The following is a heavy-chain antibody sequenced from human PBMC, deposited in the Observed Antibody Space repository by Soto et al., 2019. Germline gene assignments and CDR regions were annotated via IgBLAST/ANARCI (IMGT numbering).Heavy chain of an antibody. Sequence: GGSLRLSCAASGFTFSSYGMHWVRQAPGKGLEWVAVISYDGSNKYYADSVKGRFTISRDNSKNTLYLQMNSLRAEDTAVYYCAKTPLDSSHYFDYWGQGTLVTVSS. D-gene: IGHD6-6*01. V-gene: IGHV3-30*18. CDR3: AKTPLDSSHYFDY. J-gene: IGHJ4*02. CDR2: ISYDGSNK. CDR1: GFTFSSYG.